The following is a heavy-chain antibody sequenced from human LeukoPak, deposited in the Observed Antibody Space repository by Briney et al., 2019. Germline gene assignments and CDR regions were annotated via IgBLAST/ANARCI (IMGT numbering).Heavy chain of an antibody. CDR2: INHSGST. Sequence: SETLSLTCAVYGGSFSGYYWSWIRQPPGKGLEWIGEINHSGSTNYNPSLKSRVTISVDKSKNQFSLKLSSVTAADTAVYYCARGGSYYDSSGYFDAFDIWGQGTMVTVSS. V-gene: IGHV4-34*01. CDR3: ARGGSYYDSSGYFDAFDI. D-gene: IGHD3-22*01. CDR1: GGSFSGYY. J-gene: IGHJ3*02.